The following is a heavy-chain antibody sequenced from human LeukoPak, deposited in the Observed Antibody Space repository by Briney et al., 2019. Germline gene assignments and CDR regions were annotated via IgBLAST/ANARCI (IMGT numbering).Heavy chain of an antibody. V-gene: IGHV3-23*01. CDR1: GFTFSSYA. Sequence: GGSLRLSCAASGFTFSSYAMSWVRQAPGKGLEWVSAISGSGGSTYYADSVKGRFTISRDNSKNTLYLQMNSLRAEDTAVYYCATSLVAATFSIDYWGQGTLVTVSS. J-gene: IGHJ4*02. D-gene: IGHD2-15*01. CDR2: ISGSGGST. CDR3: ATSLVAATFSIDY.